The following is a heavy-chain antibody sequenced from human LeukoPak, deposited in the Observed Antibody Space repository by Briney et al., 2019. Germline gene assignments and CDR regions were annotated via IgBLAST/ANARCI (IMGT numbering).Heavy chain of an antibody. D-gene: IGHD2-21*01. CDR1: GFTFYNYG. Sequence: GGSLRLSCAASGFTFYNYGMHWVRQAPGKGLEWVAVISHDGSNIHYGDSVKGRFTISRDNSKNTLYLQMNSLRVEDMAVYYCAKDPYRVVVATGNYLDPWGQGTLVTVSA. CDR3: AKDPYRVVVATGNYLDP. J-gene: IGHJ5*02. V-gene: IGHV3-30*18. CDR2: ISHDGSNI.